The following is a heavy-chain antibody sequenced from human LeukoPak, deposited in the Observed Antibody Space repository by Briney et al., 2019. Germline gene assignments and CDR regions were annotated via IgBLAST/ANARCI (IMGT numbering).Heavy chain of an antibody. CDR3: ASDGQYYDIFFSGMDV. D-gene: IGHD3-9*01. Sequence: PGGSLRLSCAASGFSLSNHGMHWVRQAPGKGLGWVAVISYDGIDKFYADSVRGRFTISRDNSNNTLYLHMNSLRPEDTAVYYCASDGQYYDIFFSGMDVWGQGTTVTVSS. CDR1: GFSLSNHG. J-gene: IGHJ6*02. CDR2: ISYDGIDK. V-gene: IGHV3-30*03.